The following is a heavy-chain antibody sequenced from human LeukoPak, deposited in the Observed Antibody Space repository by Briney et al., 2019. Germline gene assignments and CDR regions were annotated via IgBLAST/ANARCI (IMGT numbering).Heavy chain of an antibody. Sequence: PGGSLRLSCAASGFTFSSYAMSWVRQAPGKGLEWVSAISDSGGITYYADSVKGRFTISRDNSKNTLYLQMNSLRAEDTAVYYCAKDRGQWLFVYWGQGTLVTVYS. J-gene: IGHJ4*02. V-gene: IGHV3-23*01. CDR2: ISDSGGIT. D-gene: IGHD6-19*01. CDR3: AKDRGQWLFVY. CDR1: GFTFSSYA.